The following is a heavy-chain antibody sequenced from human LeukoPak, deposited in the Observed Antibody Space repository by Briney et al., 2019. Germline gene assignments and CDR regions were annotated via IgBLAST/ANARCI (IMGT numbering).Heavy chain of an antibody. CDR3: TRGRLRRFVDY. CDR1: GFTFGDYA. V-gene: IGHV3-49*04. D-gene: IGHD4-17*01. CDR2: IRSKAYGGTT. J-gene: IGHJ4*02. Sequence: GGSLRLSCTASGFTFGDYAMSWVRQAPGKGLEWVGFIRSKAYGGTTEYAASVKGRFTISRDDSKSIAYLQMNSLKTEDTAVYYCTRGRLRRFVDYWGQGTLVTVSS.